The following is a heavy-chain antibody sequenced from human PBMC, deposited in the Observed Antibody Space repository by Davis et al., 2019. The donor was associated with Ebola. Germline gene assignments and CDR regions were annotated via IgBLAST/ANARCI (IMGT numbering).Heavy chain of an antibody. CDR2: IYASGST. CDR1: GGSISNYY. CDR3: ATLYCSGGSCYSY. Sequence: PSETLSLTCSVSGGSISNYYWSWIRQPADKGLEWIGRIYASGSTNYNPSLKSRVTMSVDTSKNQFSLRLSSVTAADTAVYYCATLYCSGGSCYSYWGQGTLVTVSS. V-gene: IGHV4-4*07. J-gene: IGHJ4*02. D-gene: IGHD2-15*01.